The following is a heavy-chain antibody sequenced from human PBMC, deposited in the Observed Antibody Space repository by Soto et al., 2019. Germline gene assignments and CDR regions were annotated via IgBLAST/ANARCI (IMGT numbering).Heavy chain of an antibody. CDR2: ISGSGGST. CDR3: AKLPLAVAGTVDY. Sequence: GGSLRLSCAASGFTFSSYAMHWVRQAPGKGLEWVSAISGSGGSTYYADSVKGRFTISRENSKDTLYLQMNSLRAEDTAVYYCAKLPLAVAGTVDYWGQGTLVTVSS. D-gene: IGHD6-19*01. V-gene: IGHV3-23*01. CDR1: GFTFSSYA. J-gene: IGHJ4*02.